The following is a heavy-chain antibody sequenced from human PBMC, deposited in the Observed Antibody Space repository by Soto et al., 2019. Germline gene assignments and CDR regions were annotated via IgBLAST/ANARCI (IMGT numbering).Heavy chain of an antibody. CDR2: IGPYNGNT. D-gene: IGHD2-15*01. CDR3: ARCYCSGGSCYTCWHFDL. CDR1: GYTFNNYG. J-gene: IGHJ2*01. V-gene: IGHV1-18*01. Sequence: QVQLVQSGAEVKKPGASVKVSCKASGYTFNNYGISWVRQAPGQGLEWMGWIGPYNGNTDHAQNLQGRVTMTTDTSTNTAYMELRSLRSDDTALYYCARCYCSGGSCYTCWHFDLWGRGTLVTVSS.